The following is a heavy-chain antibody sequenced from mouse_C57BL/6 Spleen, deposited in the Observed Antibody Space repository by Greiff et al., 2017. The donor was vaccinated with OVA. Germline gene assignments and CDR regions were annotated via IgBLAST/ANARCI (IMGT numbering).Heavy chain of an antibody. CDR1: GYTFTSYW. V-gene: IGHV1-69*01. D-gene: IGHD2-5*01. CDR2: IDPSDSYT. CDR3: ARSSKDWYFDV. J-gene: IGHJ1*03. Sequence: QVHVKQPGAELVMPGASVKLSCKASGYTFTSYWMHWVKQRPGQGLEWIGEIDPSDSYTNYNQKFKGKSTLTVDKSSSTAYMQLSSLTSEDSAVYYCARSSKDWYFDVWGTGTTVTVSS.